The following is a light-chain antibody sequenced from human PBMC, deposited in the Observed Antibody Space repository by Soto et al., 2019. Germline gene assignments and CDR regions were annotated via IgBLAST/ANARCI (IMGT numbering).Light chain of an antibody. CDR2: DAS. CDR1: QSISSW. CDR3: QQYNSYSWT. Sequence: DIQMTQSPSTLSASVGDRVTICCRASQSISSWLAWYQQKPGKAPKLLMSDASSLERGVPLRFSGSGSGTEFTLTISSLQPDDFATYYCQQYNSYSWTFGQGTKVHIK. V-gene: IGKV1-5*01. J-gene: IGKJ1*01.